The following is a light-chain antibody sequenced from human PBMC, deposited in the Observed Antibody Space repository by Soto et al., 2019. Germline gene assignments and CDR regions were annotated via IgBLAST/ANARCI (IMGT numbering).Light chain of an antibody. CDR2: AAS. CDR3: QQTYSTPPT. V-gene: IGKV1-39*01. CDR1: QSISTY. J-gene: IGKJ1*01. Sequence: DILMTQSPSSLSASVGDRVTITCRASQSISTYLNWYQQKAGLAPKLLIYAASSLQSGVPSRFSGSGSGTDFTLTISSLQPEDFATYYCQQTYSTPPTFGQGTKVEIK.